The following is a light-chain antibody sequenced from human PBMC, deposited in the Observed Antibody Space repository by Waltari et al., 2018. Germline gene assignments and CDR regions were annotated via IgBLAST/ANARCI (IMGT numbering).Light chain of an antibody. Sequence: DIQMTQSPSAMSASVGERVAITCRASQDIGNYLAWFQQKPGTVPKRLIYAVSSLESGVPSRFSGSDSGTEFTLTINRLQPEDLATYFCLQHYTYPPTFGQGTRLEI. J-gene: IGKJ5*01. CDR3: LQHYTYPPT. CDR2: AVS. CDR1: QDIGNY. V-gene: IGKV1-17*03.